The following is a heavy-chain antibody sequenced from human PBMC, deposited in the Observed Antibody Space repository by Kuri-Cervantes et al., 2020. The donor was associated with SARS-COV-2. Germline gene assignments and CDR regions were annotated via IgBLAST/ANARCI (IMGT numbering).Heavy chain of an antibody. V-gene: IGHV4-30-4*01. CDR1: GGSIISGDYY. CDR3: ARENSVTTGIDY. CDR2: IYYSGTT. J-gene: IGHJ4*02. D-gene: IGHD4-17*01. Sequence: SETLSLTCTVSGGSIISGDYYWSWIRQLPGKGLEWIGYIYYSGTTYYNPSLKSRVTIFVDKSKNQFSLKLSSVTAADTAVYYCARENSVTTGIDYWGQGNLVTVSS.